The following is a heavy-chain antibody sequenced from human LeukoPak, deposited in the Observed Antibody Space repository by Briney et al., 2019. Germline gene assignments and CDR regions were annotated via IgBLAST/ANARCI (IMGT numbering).Heavy chain of an antibody. CDR1: GFTFSSYA. Sequence: GGSLRLSCAASGFTFSSYAMHWVRQAPGKGLEWVAVISHDGHNIYYADSVKGRFTISRDNAKNSLYLQMNSLRAEDTAVYYCARDAFSYYYYYMDVWGKGTTVTVSS. CDR2: ISHDGHNI. J-gene: IGHJ6*03. V-gene: IGHV3-30*04. CDR3: ARDAFSYYYYYMDV.